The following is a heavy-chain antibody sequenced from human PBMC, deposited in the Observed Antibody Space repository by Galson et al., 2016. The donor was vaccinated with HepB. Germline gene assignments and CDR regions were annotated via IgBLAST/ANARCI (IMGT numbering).Heavy chain of an antibody. CDR2: TYYRSKWYN. CDR1: GDSVSRSGAT. D-gene: IGHD6-19*01. Sequence: CAISGDSVSRSGATWNWIRQSPSRGLEWLGRTYYRSKWYNDYAVSVKSRITINPDTSKNQFSLQLNSVTPEDTAVYYCVRVTVAGTGGFDPWGQGTLVTVSS. V-gene: IGHV6-1*01. CDR3: VRVTVAGTGGFDP. J-gene: IGHJ5*02.